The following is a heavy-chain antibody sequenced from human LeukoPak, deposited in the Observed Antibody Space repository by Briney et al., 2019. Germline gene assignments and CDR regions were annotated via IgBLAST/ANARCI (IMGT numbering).Heavy chain of an antibody. Sequence: PGGSLRLSCAASGFTFSDHYMDWVRQAPGKGLEWVGRIRNKANSHTPEYAASVKDRFTISRDDSKNSLYLQMNSLKTEDTAVYYCVTVSSFDYWGQGTLVTVSS. CDR1: GFTFSDHY. CDR3: VTVSSFDY. V-gene: IGHV3-72*01. CDR2: IRNKANSHTP. J-gene: IGHJ4*02.